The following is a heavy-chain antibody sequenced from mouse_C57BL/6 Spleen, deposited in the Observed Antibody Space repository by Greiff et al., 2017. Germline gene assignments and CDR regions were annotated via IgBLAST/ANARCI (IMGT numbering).Heavy chain of an antibody. CDR1: GYAFSSSW. D-gene: IGHD1-1*01. CDR2: IYPGDGDT. J-gene: IGHJ2*01. V-gene: IGHV1-82*01. CDR3: ARGVNYYGSSLYFDY. Sequence: QVQLQQSGPELVKPGASVKISCKASGYAFSSSWMNWVKQRPGKGLEWIGRIYPGDGDTNYNGKFKGKATLTADKSSSTAYMQLSSLTSEDSAVYFCARGVNYYGSSLYFDYWGQGTTLTVSS.